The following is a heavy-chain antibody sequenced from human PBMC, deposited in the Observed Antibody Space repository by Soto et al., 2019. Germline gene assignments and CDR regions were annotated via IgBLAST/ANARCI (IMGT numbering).Heavy chain of an antibody. D-gene: IGHD3-3*02. Sequence: QVQLVQSGAEVKKPGASVKVSCKASEYTFTSYAMHWVREAPGQRLEWMGWINAGNGNTKYSQKFQGRVTITRDTSASTAYMELSSLRSEDTAVYYCARSSHFWSGYYNWFDPWGQGTLVTVSS. J-gene: IGHJ5*02. CDR3: ARSSHFWSGYYNWFDP. CDR2: INAGNGNT. V-gene: IGHV1-3*01. CDR1: EYTFTSYA.